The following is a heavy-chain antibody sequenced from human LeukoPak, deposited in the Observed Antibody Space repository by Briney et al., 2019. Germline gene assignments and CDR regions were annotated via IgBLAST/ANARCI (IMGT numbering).Heavy chain of an antibody. J-gene: IGHJ4*02. CDR3: ARGTTMVRGVPTNFDY. D-gene: IGHD3-10*01. Sequence: SVKVSCKASGGTFSSYAISWVRQAPGQGLEWMGGIIPIFGTANYAQKFQGRVTITADKSTSTAYMELSSLRSEDTAVYYCARGTTMVRGVPTNFDYWGQGTLVTVSS. CDR1: GGTFSSYA. V-gene: IGHV1-69*06. CDR2: IIPIFGTA.